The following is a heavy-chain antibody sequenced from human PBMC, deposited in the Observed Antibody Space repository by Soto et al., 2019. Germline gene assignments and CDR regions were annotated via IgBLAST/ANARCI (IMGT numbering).Heavy chain of an antibody. CDR1: GGSISSYY. D-gene: IGHD5-12*01. V-gene: IGHV4-59*08. CDR3: ARHAYSGYVGY. Sequence: SETLSLTCTVSGGSISSYYWSWIRQPPGKGLEWIGYIYYSGSTNYNPSLKSRVTISVDTSKNQFSLKLSSVTAADTAVYYCARHAYSGYVGYWGQGTLVTVSS. J-gene: IGHJ4*02. CDR2: IYYSGST.